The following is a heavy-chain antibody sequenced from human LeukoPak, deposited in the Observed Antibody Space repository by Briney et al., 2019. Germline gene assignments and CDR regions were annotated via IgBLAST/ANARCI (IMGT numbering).Heavy chain of an antibody. CDR1: GGSFSGYY. V-gene: IGHV4-34*01. Sequence: SETLSLTCGVYGGSFSGYYWSWIRQPPGKGLEWIGEINHSGSTNYNQSLKSRVTISVDTSKNQFSLKLCSVTAADTAVYYCARGRVRMVRGVIGPSFDYWGQGTLVTVSS. CDR2: INHSGST. D-gene: IGHD3-10*01. CDR3: ARGRVRMVRGVIGPSFDY. J-gene: IGHJ4*02.